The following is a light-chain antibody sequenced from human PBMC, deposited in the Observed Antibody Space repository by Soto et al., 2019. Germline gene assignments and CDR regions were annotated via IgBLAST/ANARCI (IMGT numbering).Light chain of an antibody. CDR3: CSYVGSSILM. J-gene: IGLJ3*02. V-gene: IGLV2-23*02. CDR2: EVN. CDR1: SRDIGLYNL. Sequence: QSALTQPASVSGSPRQSITISCTGTSRDIGLYNLVSWYQQLPGKAPKLIIYEVNERPSGISDRFSGSKSGNTASLTISGLQDEDEADYYCCSYVGSSILMFGGGTKVTVL.